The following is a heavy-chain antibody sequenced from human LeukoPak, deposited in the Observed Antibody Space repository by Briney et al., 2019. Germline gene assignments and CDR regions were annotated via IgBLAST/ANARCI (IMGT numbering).Heavy chain of an antibody. CDR3: ARGPGASRSSGWFY. D-gene: IGHD6-19*01. CDR1: GGSFSGYY. V-gene: IGHV4-34*01. J-gene: IGHJ4*02. Sequence: SETLSLTCAVYGGSFSGYYWSWIRQPPGKGLEWIGEINHSGSTNYNPSLKSRVTISVETSKNQFSLKLSSVTAADTAVYYCARGPGASRSSGWFYWGQGTLVTVSS. CDR2: INHSGST.